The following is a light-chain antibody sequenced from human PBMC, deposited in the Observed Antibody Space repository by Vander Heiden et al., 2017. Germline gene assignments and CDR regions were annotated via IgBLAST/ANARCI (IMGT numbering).Light chain of an antibody. CDR3: QQYDNLPPLT. V-gene: IGKV1-33*01. CDR2: DAS. CDR1: QDISNY. J-gene: IGKJ4*01. Sequence: IQMTQSPSSLSASVGDRVTITCQASQDISNYLNWYQQKPGKAPKLLIYDASNLETGVPSRFSGSGSGTDFTFTISSLQPEDSATYYCQQYDNLPPLTFGGGTKVEIK.